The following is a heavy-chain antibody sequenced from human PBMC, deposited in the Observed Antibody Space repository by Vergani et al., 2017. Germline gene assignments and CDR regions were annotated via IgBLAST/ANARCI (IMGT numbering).Heavy chain of an antibody. Sequence: EVQLVESGGGLVPPGRSLRLSCAASGFSFGDYAMTWVRQAPGKGLDWVANMNQDGSEKCYVDSVRGRFAISRDNAKNSLYLQLNSLRAEDTAVYYCARDRLMDVWGKGTTVTVSS. CDR1: GFSFGDYA. CDR3: ARDRLMDV. CDR2: MNQDGSEK. J-gene: IGHJ6*04. V-gene: IGHV3-7*01.